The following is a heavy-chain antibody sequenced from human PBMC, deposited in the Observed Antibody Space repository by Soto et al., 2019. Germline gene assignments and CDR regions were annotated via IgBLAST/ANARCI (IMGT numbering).Heavy chain of an antibody. Sequence: SETLSLTCAVYGGSFSGYYWSWIRQPPGKGLEWIGEINHSGSTNYNPSLKSRVAISVDMSKNQFSLKLSSVTAADTAVYYCARAVSYWNGSIDYWGQGTLVTVSS. CDR3: ARAVSYWNGSIDY. CDR2: INHSGST. D-gene: IGHD1-1*01. CDR1: GGSFSGYY. J-gene: IGHJ4*02. V-gene: IGHV4-34*01.